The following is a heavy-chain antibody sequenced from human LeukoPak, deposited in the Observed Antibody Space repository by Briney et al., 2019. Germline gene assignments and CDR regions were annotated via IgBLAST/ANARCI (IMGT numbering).Heavy chain of an antibody. D-gene: IGHD3-22*01. J-gene: IGHJ4*02. CDR1: GGSISSSSYY. Sequence: SETLSLTCTVSGGSISSSSYYWGWIRQPPGKGLEWIGSIYYSGSTYYNPSLKSRVTISVDTSKNKFSLKLSSVTAADTAVYYCARGLYYYDSSGPYSWYYFDYWGQGTLVTVSS. V-gene: IGHV4-39*01. CDR3: ARGLYYYDSSGPYSWYYFDY. CDR2: IYYSGST.